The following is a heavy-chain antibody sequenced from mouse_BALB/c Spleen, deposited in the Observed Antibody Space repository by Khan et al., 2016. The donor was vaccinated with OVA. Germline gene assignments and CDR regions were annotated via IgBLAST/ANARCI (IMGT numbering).Heavy chain of an antibody. Sequence: VQLQQSGPELVKPGASVKMSCKASGYTFTNYIIHWVKQTPGQGLEWIGSVNPDNNGTKYNGKFKGKATLTSDTSSSTAYMELSGLTNEDSAVYYCESHYGRSFGLAYWGQGTLVTVSA. J-gene: IGHJ3*01. CDR2: VNPDNNGT. CDR1: GYTFTNYI. CDR3: ESHYGRSFGLAY. V-gene: IGHV1S136*01. D-gene: IGHD1-1*01.